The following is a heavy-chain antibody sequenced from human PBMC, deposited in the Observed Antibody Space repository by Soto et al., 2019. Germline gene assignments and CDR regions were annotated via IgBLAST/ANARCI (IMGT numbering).Heavy chain of an antibody. CDR3: ARDPWGPYSSSNYYYGMDV. CDR1: GYTFTGYY. D-gene: IGHD6-6*01. Sequence: ASVKVSCKASGYTFTGYYMHWVRQAPGQGLEWMGWINPNSGGTNYAQKFQGWVTMTRDTSISTAYMELSRLRSDDTAVYYCARDPWGPYSSSNYYYGMDVWGQGTTVTVSS. V-gene: IGHV1-2*04. J-gene: IGHJ6*02. CDR2: INPNSGGT.